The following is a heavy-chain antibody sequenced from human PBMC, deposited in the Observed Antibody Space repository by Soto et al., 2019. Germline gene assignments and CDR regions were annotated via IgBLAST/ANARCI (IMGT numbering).Heavy chain of an antibody. V-gene: IGHV3-30*18. CDR2: ISYDGSNK. D-gene: IGHD6-13*01. J-gene: IGHJ3*02. Sequence: QVQLVESGGGVVQPGRSLRLSCAASGFTFSSYGMHWVRQAPGKGLEWVAVISYDGSNKYYADSVKGRFTISRDNSKNTLYLQMNGLRAEDTAVYYCAKDASAAGNDAFDIWGQGTMVTVSS. CDR1: GFTFSSYG. CDR3: AKDASAAGNDAFDI.